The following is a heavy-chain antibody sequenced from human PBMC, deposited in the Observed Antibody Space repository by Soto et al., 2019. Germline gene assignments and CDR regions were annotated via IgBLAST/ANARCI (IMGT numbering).Heavy chain of an antibody. CDR1: GFTFSSYG. CDR3: ARDPQMAVVVTGFGYFDL. D-gene: IGHD2-21*02. V-gene: IGHV3-33*01. Sequence: QVQLEESGGGVVQPGRSQRLSCAASGFTFSSYGMHWVRQAPGKGLEWVAVIWYDGSNKYYADSVKGRFTISRDNSKNQLSLKINSRGAEHRGVYYCARDPQMAVVVTGFGYFDLWGRGTLVTVSS. CDR2: IWYDGSNK. J-gene: IGHJ2*01.